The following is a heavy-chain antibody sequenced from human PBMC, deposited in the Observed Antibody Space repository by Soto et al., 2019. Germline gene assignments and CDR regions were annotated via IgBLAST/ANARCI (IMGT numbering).Heavy chain of an antibody. CDR3: ARGNWNYGVY. D-gene: IGHD1-7*01. CDR2: IYYSGST. CDR1: GGSIISSSYY. Sequence: SETLSLTCTVSGGSIISSSYYFFWIRQPPGKGLEWIGSIYYSGSTYYNPSLKSRVTISVDTSKNQFSLKLSSVTAADTAVYYCARGNWNYGVYWGQGTLVTVSS. J-gene: IGHJ4*02. V-gene: IGHV4-39*01.